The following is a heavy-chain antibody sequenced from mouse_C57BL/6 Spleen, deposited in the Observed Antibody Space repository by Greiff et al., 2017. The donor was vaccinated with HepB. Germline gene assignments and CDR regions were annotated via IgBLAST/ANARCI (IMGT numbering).Heavy chain of an antibody. D-gene: IGHD1-1*01. CDR1: GFTFNTYA. CDR3: VRSPRYYGSSYHAMDY. CDR2: IRSKSSNYAT. V-gene: IGHV10-3*01. J-gene: IGHJ4*01. Sequence: EVKLVESGGGLVQPKGSLKLSCAASGFTFNTYAMHWVRQAPGKGLEWVARIRSKSSNYATYYADSVKDRFTISRVDSQSMLYLQMNNLKTEDTAMYYCVRSPRYYGSSYHAMDYWGQGTSVTVSS.